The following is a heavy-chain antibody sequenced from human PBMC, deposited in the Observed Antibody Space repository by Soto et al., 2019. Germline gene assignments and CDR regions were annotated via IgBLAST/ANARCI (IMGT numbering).Heavy chain of an antibody. D-gene: IGHD3-22*01. CDR2: IYYSGST. Sequence: PSETLSLTCTVPGGSISSYYWSWIRQPPGKGLEWIGYIYYSGSTNYNPSLKSRVTISVDTSKNQFSLKLSSVTAADTAVYYCARYYDGNWFDPWGQGTLVTVS. J-gene: IGHJ5*02. CDR3: ARYYDGNWFDP. CDR1: GGSISSYY. V-gene: IGHV4-59*01.